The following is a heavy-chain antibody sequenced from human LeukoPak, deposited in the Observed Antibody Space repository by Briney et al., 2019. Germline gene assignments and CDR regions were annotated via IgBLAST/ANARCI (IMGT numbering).Heavy chain of an antibody. J-gene: IGHJ6*03. CDR2: ITGRGGST. CDR3: ARNQDSSWYYYYMDV. D-gene: IGHD6-13*01. CDR1: GFTFNNYA. V-gene: IGHV3-23*01. Sequence: SGGSLRLSCAASGFTFNNYAMSWVRQAPGKGLEWVSTITGRGGSTYSADSVKGRLTISRDNSKNTLYLQMNSLRADDTALYYCARNQDSSWYYYYMDVWGKGTTVTVSS.